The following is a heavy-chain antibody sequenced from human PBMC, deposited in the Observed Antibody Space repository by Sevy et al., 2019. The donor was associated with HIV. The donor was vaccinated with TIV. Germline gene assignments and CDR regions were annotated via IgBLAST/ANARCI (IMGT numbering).Heavy chain of an antibody. D-gene: IGHD5-12*01. V-gene: IGHV1-18*01. Sequence: ASVKVSCKASEYTFTNYGISWVRQAPGQGLELMGWISGRNGDTNYAQKFQGRVTMTTDTSTSTVYMELRSLRSDDTAVYYCTRDSWTKDYYYYMDVWGKGTTVTVSS. CDR3: TRDSWTKDYYYYMDV. J-gene: IGHJ6*03. CDR1: EYTFTNYG. CDR2: ISGRNGDT.